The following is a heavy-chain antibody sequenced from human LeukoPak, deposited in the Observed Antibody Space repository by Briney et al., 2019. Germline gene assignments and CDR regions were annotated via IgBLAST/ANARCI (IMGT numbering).Heavy chain of an antibody. J-gene: IGHJ5*02. CDR2: PDSTGDT. CDR1: AFTFSTFD. V-gene: IGHV3-13*01. Sequence: GGSLRLSCAVSAFTFSTFDMHWVRQATGRGLERVSTPDSTGDTYYPGSVKGRFTISRENAKNSLYLQMNSLRAGDTAVYYCARQSCTLTPTRQPPNWFDPWDQGTLVTVSS. CDR3: ARQSCTLTPTRQPPNWFDP. D-gene: IGHD2-2*01.